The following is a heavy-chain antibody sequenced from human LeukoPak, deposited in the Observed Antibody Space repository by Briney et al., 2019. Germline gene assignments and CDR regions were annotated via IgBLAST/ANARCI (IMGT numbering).Heavy chain of an antibody. Sequence: PGRSLRLSCAASGFTFDDYAMHWVRQAPGKGLEWVSGISWNSGSIGYADSVKGRFTISRDNAKNSLYLQMNSLRSDDTAVYYCARADYCSGGSCYSGNFDYWGQGTLVTVSS. CDR3: ARADYCSGGSCYSGNFDY. V-gene: IGHV3-9*01. CDR2: ISWNSGSI. J-gene: IGHJ4*02. D-gene: IGHD2-15*01. CDR1: GFTFDDYA.